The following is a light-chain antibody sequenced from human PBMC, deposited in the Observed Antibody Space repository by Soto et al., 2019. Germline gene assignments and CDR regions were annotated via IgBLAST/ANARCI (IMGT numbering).Light chain of an antibody. J-gene: IGLJ3*02. V-gene: IGLV2-14*01. CDR2: EVT. CDR3: SSYAASNILL. Sequence: QSALTQPASVSGSPGQSITISCTGTSSDVGGYNSVSWYQQHPGKAPKLMIYEVTNRPSGVSNRFSGSKSGNTASLTISGLQTEDEADYYCSSYAASNILLFGGGTKLTVL. CDR1: SSDVGGYNS.